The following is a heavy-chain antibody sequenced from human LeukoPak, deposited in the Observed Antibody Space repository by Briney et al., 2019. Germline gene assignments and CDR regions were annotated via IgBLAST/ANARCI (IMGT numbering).Heavy chain of an antibody. D-gene: IGHD6-13*01. Sequence: ASVKVSCKASGYTFTSYYMHWVRQAPGQGLEWMGWINPNSGGTNYAQKFQGWVTMTRDTSISTAYMELSRLRSDDTAVYYCARDALLGAAANWFDPWGQGALVTVSS. V-gene: IGHV1-2*04. CDR3: ARDALLGAAANWFDP. CDR1: GYTFTSYY. CDR2: INPNSGGT. J-gene: IGHJ5*02.